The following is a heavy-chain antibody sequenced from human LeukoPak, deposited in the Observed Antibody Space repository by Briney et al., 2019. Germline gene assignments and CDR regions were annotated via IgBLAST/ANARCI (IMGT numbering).Heavy chain of an antibody. D-gene: IGHD3-16*02. V-gene: IGHV1-2*04. CDR2: INPNSGGT. Sequence: GASVKVSCKASGYTFTGYYMHWVRQAPGQGLEWMGWINPNSGGTSYAQKFQGWVTMTRDTSISTAYMELSRLRSDDTAVYYCARSPKYDYVWGSYPDDAFDIWGQGTMVTVSS. CDR1: GYTFTGYY. CDR3: ARSPKYDYVWGSYPDDAFDI. J-gene: IGHJ3*02.